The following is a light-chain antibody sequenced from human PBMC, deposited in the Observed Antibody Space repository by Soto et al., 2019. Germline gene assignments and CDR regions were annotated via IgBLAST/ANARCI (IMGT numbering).Light chain of an antibody. Sequence: DIQMTQSPSSLSAFVGDSITITCQASQDIKNYLNWYQHKPGKAPKLLIYDAFKSDTGVPSRFSGSGSGTDFTLTINNLQPEDIATYFCQQYDSLPPTFGGGTRV. CDR1: QDIKNY. CDR3: QQYDSLPPT. V-gene: IGKV1-33*01. J-gene: IGKJ4*01. CDR2: DAF.